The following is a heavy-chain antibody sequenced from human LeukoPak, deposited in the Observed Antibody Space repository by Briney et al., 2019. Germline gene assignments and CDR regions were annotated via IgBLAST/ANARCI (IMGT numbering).Heavy chain of an antibody. D-gene: IGHD2-21*02. CDR3: ARDGQAVTDSYFDY. J-gene: IGHJ4*02. CDR1: GFTFSSYG. CDR2: ISYDGSNK. V-gene: IGHV3-30*03. Sequence: GRSLRLSCAASGFTFSSYGMHWVRQAPGKGLEWVAVISYDGSNKYYADSVKGRFTISRDNSKNTLYLQMNSLRAEDTAVYYCARDGQAVTDSYFDYWGQGTLVTVSS.